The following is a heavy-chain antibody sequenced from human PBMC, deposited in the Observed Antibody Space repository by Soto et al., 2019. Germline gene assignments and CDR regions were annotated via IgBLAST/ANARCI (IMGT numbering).Heavy chain of an antibody. CDR3: ARSGYYDSSGYYAHINTYYYYGMDV. J-gene: IGHJ6*02. Sequence: SVKVSCKASGGTFSSYAISWVRQAPGQGLEWMGGIVPIFGTANYAQKFQGRVTITADESTSTAYMELSSLRSEDTAVYYCARSGYYDSSGYYAHINTYYYYGMDVWGQGTTVTVSS. CDR2: IVPIFGTA. V-gene: IGHV1-69*13. D-gene: IGHD3-22*01. CDR1: GGTFSSYA.